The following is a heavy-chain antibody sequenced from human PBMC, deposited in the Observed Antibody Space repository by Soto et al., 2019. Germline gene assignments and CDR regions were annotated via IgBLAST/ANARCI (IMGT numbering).Heavy chain of an antibody. D-gene: IGHD2-21*02. CDR1: GYTFTSYG. CDR2: ISAYNGNT. Sequence: ASVKVSCKASGYTFTSYGISWVRQAPGQGLEWMGWISAYNGNTNYAQKLQGRVTMTTDTSTSTAYMELRSLTSDDTAVYYCAREMVTETTLGYFDFWGQGALVTVSS. V-gene: IGHV1-18*04. CDR3: AREMVTETTLGYFDF. J-gene: IGHJ4*02.